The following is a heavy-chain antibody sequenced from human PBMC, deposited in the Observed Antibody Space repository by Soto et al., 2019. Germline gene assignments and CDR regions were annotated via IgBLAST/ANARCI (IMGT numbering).Heavy chain of an antibody. CDR2: IIPIFGTA. J-gene: IGHJ4*02. V-gene: IGHV1-69*13. D-gene: IGHD3-22*01. CDR3: ARGNYYDSSDPFDY. CDR1: GGTFSSYA. Sequence: ASVKVSCKASGGTFSSYAISWVRQAPGQGLEWMGGIIPIFGTANYAQKFQGRVTITADESTSTAYMELSSLRSEDTAVYYCARGNYYDSSDPFDYWGQGTLVTVSS.